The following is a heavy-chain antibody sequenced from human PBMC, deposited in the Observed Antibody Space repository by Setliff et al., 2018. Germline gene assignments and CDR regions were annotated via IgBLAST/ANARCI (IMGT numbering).Heavy chain of an antibody. CDR1: GGSFNVYF. V-gene: IGHV4-34*01. CDR3: ARRWNFGPYGSGIHDGFDM. CDR2: ISHSGST. Sequence: SETLSLTCAVYGGSFNVYFWSWIRQPPGKGLEWIGEISHSGSTNYNPSLKSRVTMSVDKSKNQFSLKLKSVTAADTAVYYCARRWNFGPYGSGIHDGFDMWGQGTMVTVSS. D-gene: IGHD3-10*01. J-gene: IGHJ3*02.